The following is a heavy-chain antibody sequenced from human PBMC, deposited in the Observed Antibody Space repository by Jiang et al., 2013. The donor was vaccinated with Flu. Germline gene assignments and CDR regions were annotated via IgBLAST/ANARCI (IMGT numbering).Heavy chain of an antibody. CDR3: ARVWFGEPLIDY. J-gene: IGHJ4*02. CDR2: IIPILGIA. V-gene: IGHV1-69*04. D-gene: IGHD3-10*01. CDR1: GGTFSSYT. Sequence: SGAEVKKPGSSVKVSCKASGGTFSSYTISWVRQAPGQGLEWMGRIIPILGIANYAQKFQGRVTITADKSTSTAYMELSSLRSEDTAVYYCARVWFGEPLIDYWGQGTLVTVSS.